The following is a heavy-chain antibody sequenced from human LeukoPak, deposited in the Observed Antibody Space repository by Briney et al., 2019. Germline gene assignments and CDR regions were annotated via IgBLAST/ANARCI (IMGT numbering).Heavy chain of an antibody. CDR3: ANHDYGDYFDY. CDR2: ISGSGGST. V-gene: IGHV3-23*01. D-gene: IGHD4-17*01. J-gene: IGHJ4*02. CDR1: GFTFSSYA. Sequence: GGSLRLSCAASGFTFSSYAMSWVRQAPGKGLEWVSAISGSGGSTYYADSVKGRFIISRDNSKNTLYLQMNSLRAEDTAVYYCANHDYGDYFDYWGQGTLVTVSS.